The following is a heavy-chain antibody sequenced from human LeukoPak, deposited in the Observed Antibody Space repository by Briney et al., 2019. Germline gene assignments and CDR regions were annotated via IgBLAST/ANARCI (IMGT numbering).Heavy chain of an antibody. Sequence: SETLSLTCTVSGGSISSYYWSWIRQPPGKGLEWIGYIYYSGSTNYNPSLKSRVTISVDTSKNQFSLKLSSVTAADTAVYYCARGSYSSSSNWFDPWGQGTLVTASS. CDR1: GGSISSYY. V-gene: IGHV4-59*01. J-gene: IGHJ5*02. CDR3: ARGSYSSSSNWFDP. CDR2: IYYSGST. D-gene: IGHD6-6*01.